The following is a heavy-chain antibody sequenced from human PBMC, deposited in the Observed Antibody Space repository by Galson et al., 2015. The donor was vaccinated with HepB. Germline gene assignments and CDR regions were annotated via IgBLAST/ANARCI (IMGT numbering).Heavy chain of an antibody. V-gene: IGHV3-30*18. CDR1: GFTFSSYG. CDR3: AKLISYCGGDCYREYYFDY. Sequence: SLRLSCAASGFTFSSYGMHWVRQAPGKGLEWVAVISYDGSNKYYADSVKGRFTISRDNSKNTLYLQMNSLRAEDTAVYYCAKLISYCGGDCYREYYFDYWGQGTLVTVSS. J-gene: IGHJ4*02. D-gene: IGHD2-21*02. CDR2: ISYDGSNK.